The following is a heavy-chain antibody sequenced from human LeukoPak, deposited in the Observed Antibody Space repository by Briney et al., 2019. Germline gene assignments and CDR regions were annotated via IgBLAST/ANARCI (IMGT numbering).Heavy chain of an antibody. J-gene: IGHJ3*02. CDR2: INPSGGST. V-gene: IGHV1-46*01. D-gene: IGHD3-3*01. CDR1: GYTFTSCY. Sequence: GASVKVSCKASGYTFTSCYMHWVRQAPGQGLEWMGIINPSGGSTSYAQKFQGRVTMTRDTSISTAYMELSRLRSDDTAVYYCARGPIFGVVEDAFDIWGQGTMVTVSS. CDR3: ARGPIFGVVEDAFDI.